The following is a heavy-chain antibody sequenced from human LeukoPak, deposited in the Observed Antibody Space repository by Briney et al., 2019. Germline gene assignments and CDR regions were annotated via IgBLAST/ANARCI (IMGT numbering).Heavy chain of an antibody. CDR3: AKDRLLNCRGDCYIFDY. V-gene: IGHV3-48*04. D-gene: IGHD2-21*02. Sequence: GGSLRLSCAASGFTFSSYAMSWVRQAPGKGLEWVSYISSSGSTIYYADSVKGRFTISRDNAKNTLYLQVNGLRTEDTAVYYCAKDRLLNCRGDCYIFDYWGQGTVVTVSS. CDR2: ISSSGSTI. CDR1: GFTFSSYA. J-gene: IGHJ4*02.